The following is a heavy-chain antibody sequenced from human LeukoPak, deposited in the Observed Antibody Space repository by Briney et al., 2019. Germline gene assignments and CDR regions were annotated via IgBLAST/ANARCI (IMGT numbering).Heavy chain of an antibody. J-gene: IGHJ4*02. Sequence: GGSLRLSCAASGFVFSTNWMHWVRQAPGQGLVWVSRIKSDGISTDYADSVKGRFTISKDNAKNTLYLQMNSLRAEDSAVYYCAKDHYWSIDYWGQGTLVTVSS. D-gene: IGHD3-3*01. CDR3: AKDHYWSIDY. CDR2: IKSDGIST. CDR1: GFVFSTNW. V-gene: IGHV3-74*01.